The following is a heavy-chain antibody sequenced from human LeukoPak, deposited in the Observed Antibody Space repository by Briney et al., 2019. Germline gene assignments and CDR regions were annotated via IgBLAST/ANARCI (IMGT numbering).Heavy chain of an antibody. D-gene: IGHD3-22*01. Sequence: ASVKVSCKTSGGTFSSYTLSWVRQAPGQGLEWMGGIIPIFGTAKYAQKFQGRVTITADESTSTAYMELRSLRSEDTAVYYCAREWDYDSSGYYYYYWGQGTLSPSPQ. CDR1: GGTFSSYT. CDR3: AREWDYDSSGYYYYY. J-gene: IGHJ4*02. V-gene: IGHV1-69*13. CDR2: IIPIFGTA.